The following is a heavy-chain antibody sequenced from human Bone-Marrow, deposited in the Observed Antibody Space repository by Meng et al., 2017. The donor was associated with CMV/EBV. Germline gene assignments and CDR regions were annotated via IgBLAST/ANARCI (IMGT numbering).Heavy chain of an antibody. J-gene: IGHJ4*02. CDR1: GGTFSSYA. Sequence: SCKASGGTFSSYAISWVRQAPGQGLEWMGGIIPILGIANYAQKFQGRVTITADKSTSTAYMELSSLRSEDTAVYYCARDRVGGGVDYWGQGTLVTVSS. CDR2: IIPILGIA. V-gene: IGHV1-69*10. CDR3: ARDRVGGGVDY. D-gene: IGHD3-16*01.